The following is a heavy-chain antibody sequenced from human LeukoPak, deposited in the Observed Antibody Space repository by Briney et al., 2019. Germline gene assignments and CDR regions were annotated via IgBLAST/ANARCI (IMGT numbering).Heavy chain of an antibody. V-gene: IGHV3-30-3*01. CDR1: GFTFSSYA. CDR2: ISYDGSNK. J-gene: IGHJ6*02. D-gene: IGHD3-9*01. CDR3: AREYLTGYPPWPNYYYGMDV. Sequence: GGSLRLSCAASGFTFSSYAMHCVRQAPGKGLEWVSVISYDGSNKYYADSVKGRFTISRDNSKNTLYLQMNSLRAEDTAVYYCAREYLTGYPPWPNYYYGMDVWGQGTTVTVSS.